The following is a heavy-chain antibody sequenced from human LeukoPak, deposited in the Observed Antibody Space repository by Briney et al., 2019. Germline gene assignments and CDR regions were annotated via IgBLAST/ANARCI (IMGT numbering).Heavy chain of an antibody. V-gene: IGHV4-4*07. CDR1: GGSISSYY. J-gene: IGHJ4*02. D-gene: IGHD1-7*01. Sequence: SETLSLTCTVSGGSISSYYWSRIRQSAGKGLEWIGRIYTSGSTNYNPSLKSRVTMSVDTSKNQFSLRVSSVTAADTAVYYCARDPRITGTGNYFDYWGQGTLVTVSS. CDR3: ARDPRITGTGNYFDY. CDR2: IYTSGST.